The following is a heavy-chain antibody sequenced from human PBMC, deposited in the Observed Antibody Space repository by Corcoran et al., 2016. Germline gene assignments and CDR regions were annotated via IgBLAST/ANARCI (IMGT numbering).Heavy chain of an antibody. CDR2: IWAHGTNK. J-gene: IGHJ3*02. CDR3: VGGPPGSGYAFHI. Sequence: QVQLVESGGGVVQSGRSLRLSCAASGFDFDKYGMHWVRQAPGKGLEWVAFIWAHGTNKYYGDSVKGRFAISRDNSKNINYLQMDRLRAEYTAVYYWVGGPPGSGYAFHIWGQGTMVTVSS. V-gene: IGHV3-33*01. CDR1: GFDFDKYG. D-gene: IGHD5-12*01.